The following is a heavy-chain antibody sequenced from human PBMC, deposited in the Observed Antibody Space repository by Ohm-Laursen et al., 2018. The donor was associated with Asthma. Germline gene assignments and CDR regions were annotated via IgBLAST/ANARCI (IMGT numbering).Heavy chain of an antibody. CDR3: ARDVMEWYLPAFDF. D-gene: IGHD3-3*01. CDR2: ISYDGSNK. CDR1: GFTLSNYA. V-gene: IGHV3-30*14. Sequence: SLRLSCAASGFTLSNYAMHWVRQAPGKGLEWVALISYDGSNKYYADSVKGRFTISRDNSKNTLYLQMNSLRPDDTAVYYCARDVMEWYLPAFDFWGQGTLVTVSS. J-gene: IGHJ4*02.